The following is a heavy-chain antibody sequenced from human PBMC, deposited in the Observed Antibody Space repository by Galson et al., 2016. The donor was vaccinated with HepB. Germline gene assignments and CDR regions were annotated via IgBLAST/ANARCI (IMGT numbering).Heavy chain of an antibody. V-gene: IGHV3-21*01. J-gene: IGHJ6*02. CDR3: ARDFGYCSSTSCYKGGLFYYYGMDV. D-gene: IGHD2-2*02. CDR2: ISNSNSYI. CDR1: GFTFSTYN. Sequence: SLRLSCAASGFTFSTYNMNWVGQAPGKGLEWVSSISNSNSYIYYTDSVKGRFTISRDNAKNSLYLQMNSLRAEDTAVYYCARDFGYCSSTSCYKGGLFYYYGMDVWGQGTTVTVPS.